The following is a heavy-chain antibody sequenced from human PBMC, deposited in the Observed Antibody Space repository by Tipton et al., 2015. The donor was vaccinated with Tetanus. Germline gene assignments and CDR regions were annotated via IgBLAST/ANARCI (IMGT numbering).Heavy chain of an antibody. CDR2: IYPSDGST. Sequence: QLVQSGAEVKKPGASVKLSCKTFGYTFTQYYLHWVRQAPGQGLEWMGMIYPSDGSTSYAEKLQGRVTMTRDTPTSTVYMEMSSLRSEDTAVYYCARDREAFDYWGQGTKVTVSS. D-gene: IGHD1-26*01. J-gene: IGHJ3*01. V-gene: IGHV1-46*04. CDR1: GYTFTQYY. CDR3: ARDREAFDY.